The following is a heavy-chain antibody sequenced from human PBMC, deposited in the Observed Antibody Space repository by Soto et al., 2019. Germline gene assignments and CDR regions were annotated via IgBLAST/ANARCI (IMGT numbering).Heavy chain of an antibody. Sequence: QVQLVESGGGLVKPGGSLRLSCAASGFTFSDSYMTWLRQAPGKGLEYISYIVPSSAYTNYANSVRGRFSISRDNAKNSLYLEMNSLTAEDTAVYYCARLRASSWYMGAYVDYWGQGTLVTVSS. CDR2: IVPSSAYT. D-gene: IGHD6-13*01. CDR3: ARLRASSWYMGAYVDY. CDR1: GFTFSDSY. V-gene: IGHV3-11*06. J-gene: IGHJ4*02.